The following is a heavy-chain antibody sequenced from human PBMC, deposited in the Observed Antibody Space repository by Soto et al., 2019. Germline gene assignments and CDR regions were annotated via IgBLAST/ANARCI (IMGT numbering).Heavy chain of an antibody. CDR1: GFTFSDYY. D-gene: IGHD4-17*01. CDR3: AKDLMTTYYYYGMDV. CDR2: ISSSGGST. V-gene: IGHV3-11*01. Sequence: QVQLVESGGGLVKPGGSLRLSCAASGFTFSDYYMSWIRQAPGKGLEWVSYISSSGGSTYYADSVKGRFTISRDNSKNTLYLQMNSLRAEDTAVYYCAKDLMTTYYYYGMDVWGQGTTVTVSS. J-gene: IGHJ6*02.